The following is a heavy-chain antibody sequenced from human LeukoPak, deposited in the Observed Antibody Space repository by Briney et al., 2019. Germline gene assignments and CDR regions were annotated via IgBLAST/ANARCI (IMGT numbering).Heavy chain of an antibody. J-gene: IGHJ4*02. V-gene: IGHV3-53*01. CDR1: GFTVSSNY. CDR3: AREGNSGSYYFDY. Sequence: GGSLRLSCAASGFTVSSNYMSWVRQAPGKGLEWVSVIYSGGSTYYADSVKGRFTISRDNSKNTLYLQMNSLRAEDTAVYYCAREGNSGSYYFDYWGQGTLVTLSS. D-gene: IGHD1-26*01. CDR2: IYSGGST.